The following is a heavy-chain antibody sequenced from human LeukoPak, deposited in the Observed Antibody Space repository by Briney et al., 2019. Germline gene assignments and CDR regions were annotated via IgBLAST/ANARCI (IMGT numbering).Heavy chain of an antibody. CDR3: ARGANYYGSGSLNWFDP. D-gene: IGHD3-10*01. J-gene: IGHJ5*02. CDR2: INHSGST. CDR1: GGSFSGYY. Sequence: SETLSLTCAVYGGSFSGYYWSWIRQPPGKGLEWIGEINHSGSTNYNPSLKSRVTISVDTSKNQFSLKLGSVTAADTAVYYCARGANYYGSGSLNWFDPWGQGTLVTVSS. V-gene: IGHV4-34*01.